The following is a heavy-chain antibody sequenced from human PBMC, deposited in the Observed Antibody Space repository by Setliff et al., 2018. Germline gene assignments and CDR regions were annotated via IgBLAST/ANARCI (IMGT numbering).Heavy chain of an antibody. CDR1: GASLRSGSNY. CDR3: ARGVGATTRPLDY. V-gene: IGHV4-61*02. J-gene: IGHJ4*02. Sequence: PSETLSLTCTVSGASLRSGSNYWGWFRQPAGKGLEWVGRIYTDGTTNYNPSLKSRVTISVDMSKNQFSLRLSSVTAADTAVYYCARGVGATTRPLDYWGQGTLVTVSS. CDR2: IYTDGTT. D-gene: IGHD1-26*01.